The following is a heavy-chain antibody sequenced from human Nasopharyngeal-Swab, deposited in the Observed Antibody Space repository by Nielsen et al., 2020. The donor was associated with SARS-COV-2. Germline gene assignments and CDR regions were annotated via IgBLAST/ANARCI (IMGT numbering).Heavy chain of an antibody. CDR1: GFIFSTYW. V-gene: IGHV3-74*01. CDR2: INRDGSST. CDR3: AAAAKDY. J-gene: IGHJ4*02. D-gene: IGHD2-2*01. Sequence: GASLRLSCAAAGFIFSTYWMHRVRPPPGKGLAWVSRINRDGSSTNYADSVKGRFTISRVNAKNTLCLQMYSLRAEDTAVCYCAAAAKDYWGQGTLVTVSS.